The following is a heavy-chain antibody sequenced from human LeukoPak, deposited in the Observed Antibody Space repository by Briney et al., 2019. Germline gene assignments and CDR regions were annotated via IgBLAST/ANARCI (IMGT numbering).Heavy chain of an antibody. Sequence: SETLSLTCTVSGGSISSGSYYWSWIRQPAGEGLEWIGRIYTSGSTNYNPSLKSRVTISVDTSKNQFSLKLSSVTAADTAVYYCARDPSYHYYDSSGYGDYWGQGTLVTVSS. CDR2: IYTSGST. J-gene: IGHJ4*02. V-gene: IGHV4-61*02. CDR3: ARDPSYHYYDSSGYGDY. CDR1: GGSISSGSYY. D-gene: IGHD3-22*01.